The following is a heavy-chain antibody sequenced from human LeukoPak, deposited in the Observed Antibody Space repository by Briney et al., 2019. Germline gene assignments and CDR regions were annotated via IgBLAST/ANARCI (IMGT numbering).Heavy chain of an antibody. D-gene: IGHD6-6*01. V-gene: IGHV1-8*03. Sequence: ASVKVSCKASGYTFTSYDINWVRQATGQGPEWMGWMNPNSGNTGYAQKFQGRVTITRNTSISTAYMELSSLRSEDTAVYYCARGPAFLGKEKAVKQLVSIDYWGQGTLVTVSS. CDR3: ARGPAFLGKEKAVKQLVSIDY. CDR1: GYTFTSYD. CDR2: MNPNSGNT. J-gene: IGHJ4*02.